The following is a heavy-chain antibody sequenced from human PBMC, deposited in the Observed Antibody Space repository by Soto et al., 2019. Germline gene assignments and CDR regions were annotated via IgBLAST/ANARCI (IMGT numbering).Heavy chain of an antibody. CDR1: GGSISSYY. V-gene: IGHV4-59*01. CDR3: ARVGDWVDP. D-gene: IGHD3-16*01. CDR2: IYYSGST. Sequence: QVQLQESGPGLVKPSETLSLTCTVSGGSISSYYWSWIRQPPGKGLEWIGYIYYSGSTNYNPSLKSRVTISVDTSKNQFSLKLSSVTAADTAVYYCARVGDWVDPWGQGTLVTVSS. J-gene: IGHJ5*02.